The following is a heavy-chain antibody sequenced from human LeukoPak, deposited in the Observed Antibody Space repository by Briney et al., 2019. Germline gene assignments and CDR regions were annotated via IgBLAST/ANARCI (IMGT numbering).Heavy chain of an antibody. V-gene: IGHV4-38-2*02. CDR2: IYHSGST. Sequence: SETLSLTCTVSGYSISSDYYWGWVQQPPGKGLEWIGSIYHSGSTYYNPSLKSRVTISVDTSKNQFSLKLNTVTAADTAVYYCARDPVLRFLEWSVFDLWGRGTLVTVSS. CDR1: GYSISSDYY. CDR3: ARDPVLRFLEWSVFDL. J-gene: IGHJ2*01. D-gene: IGHD3-3*01.